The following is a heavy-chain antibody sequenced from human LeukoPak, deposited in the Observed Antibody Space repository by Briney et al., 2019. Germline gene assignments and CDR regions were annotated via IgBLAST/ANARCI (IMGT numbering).Heavy chain of an antibody. J-gene: IGHJ5*02. V-gene: IGHV3-23*01. CDR3: TTDPSIVVVPAADNWFDP. CDR2: ISGSGGST. CDR1: GFTFSSYA. Sequence: GGSLRLSCAASGFTFSSYAMSWVRQAPGKGLEWVSAISGSGGSTYYADSVKGRFTISRDNSKNTLYLQMNSLKTEGTAVYYCTTDPSIVVVPAADNWFDPWGQGTLVTVSS. D-gene: IGHD2-2*01.